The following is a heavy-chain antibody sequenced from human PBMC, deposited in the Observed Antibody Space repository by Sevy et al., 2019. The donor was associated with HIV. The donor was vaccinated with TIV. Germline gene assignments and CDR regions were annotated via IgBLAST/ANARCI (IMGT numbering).Heavy chain of an antibody. Sequence: GGSLRLSCAASGFTFSSYGMHLVRQAPGKGLEGVAVISYDGSNKYYADSVKGRFTISRDNSKNTLYLQMNSLRAEDTAVYYCAKVGQYYDFWSGYYYYYGMDVWGQGTTVTVSS. V-gene: IGHV3-30*18. CDR3: AKVGQYYDFWSGYYYYYGMDV. J-gene: IGHJ6*02. CDR1: GFTFSSYG. CDR2: ISYDGSNK. D-gene: IGHD3-3*01.